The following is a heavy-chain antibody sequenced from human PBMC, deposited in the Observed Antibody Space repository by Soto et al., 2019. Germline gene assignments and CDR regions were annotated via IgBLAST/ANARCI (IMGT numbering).Heavy chain of an antibody. J-gene: IGHJ6*02. CDR2: IKYSGTT. V-gene: IGHV4-39*01. CDR3: ARVSGIYYYGMDV. D-gene: IGHD3-10*01. Sequence: SETLSLTCTVSGGSISSSSCHWGWIRQPPGKGLEWIASIKYSGTTFYNPSLKSRVTLSVDTSKNQFALKLSSVTAAETAVYYCARVSGIYYYGMDVWGQGTTVTVSS. CDR1: GGSISSSSCH.